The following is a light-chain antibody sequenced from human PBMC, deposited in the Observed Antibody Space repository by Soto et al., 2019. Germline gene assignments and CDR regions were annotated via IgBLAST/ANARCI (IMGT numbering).Light chain of an antibody. V-gene: IGLV2-8*01. CDR3: SSYAGSNNYV. J-gene: IGLJ1*01. CDR1: ISDVGGYNY. CDR2: EVS. Sequence: QCLRTQPPSAYGSPGQSFTISCIGTISDVGGYNYVSWYQQHPGKAPKLMIYEVSKRPSGVPDRFSGSKSGNTASLTVSGLQTDDEADYYRSSYAGSNNYVFGTGTKVTVL.